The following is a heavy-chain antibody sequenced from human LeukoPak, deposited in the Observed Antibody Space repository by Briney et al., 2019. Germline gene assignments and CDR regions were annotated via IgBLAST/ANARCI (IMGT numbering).Heavy chain of an antibody. CDR2: IYYSGST. CDR1: GASIISANYY. Sequence: SETLSLTCTVSGASIISANYYWNWIRQPPGKGLEWIGNIYYSGSTHSNPSLKSRVTVSVDTSKNQFSLKLSSVTAADTAVYYCARAAKRYRSSFDLWGRGTLVTVSS. D-gene: IGHD1-1*01. J-gene: IGHJ2*01. V-gene: IGHV4-39*01. CDR3: ARAAKRYRSSFDL.